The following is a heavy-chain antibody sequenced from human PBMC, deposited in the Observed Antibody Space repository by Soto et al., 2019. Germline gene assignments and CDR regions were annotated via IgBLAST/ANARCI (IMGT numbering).Heavy chain of an antibody. CDR2: INPNSGGT. J-gene: IGHJ6*02. D-gene: IGHD6-13*01. CDR1: GYTFTGYY. Sequence: QVQLVQSGAEVKKPGASVKVSCKASGYTFTGYYMHWVRQAPGQGLEWMGWINPNSGGTNYAQKFQGWVTMTRDTSISTAYMELSRLRSDDTAVYYCARGMAAAGPLRYYGMDVWGQGTTVTVSS. CDR3: ARGMAAAGPLRYYGMDV. V-gene: IGHV1-2*04.